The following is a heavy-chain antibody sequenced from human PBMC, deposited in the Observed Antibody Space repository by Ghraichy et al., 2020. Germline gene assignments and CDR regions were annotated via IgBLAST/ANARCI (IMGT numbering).Heavy chain of an antibody. D-gene: IGHD2-2*02. V-gene: IGHV3-7*01. Sequence: GGSLRLSCGVSGLSFTRYCMTWVRQAPGKGLEWVANIKPDDSEKYYVDSVKGRFTISRDNAKNLFYLQMNSLRAEDTAVYYCATRYCITTSCFTGTQYFFDYWGQGTLVTVSS. CDR2: IKPDDSEK. CDR1: GLSFTRYC. J-gene: IGHJ4*02. CDR3: ATRYCITTSCFTGTQYFFDY.